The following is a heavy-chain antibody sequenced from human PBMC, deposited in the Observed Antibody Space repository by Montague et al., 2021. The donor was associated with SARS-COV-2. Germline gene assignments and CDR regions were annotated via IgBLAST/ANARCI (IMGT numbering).Heavy chain of an antibody. D-gene: IGHD2-15*01. CDR1: GGSVSSSGYY. Sequence: SETLSLTCTVSGGSVSSSGYYWGWIRQPPGKGLEWIGSIYFSGSSYYNPSLKSRVSISVDTSKNQFSLRLISVTSADTAVYYCARHRWGGLEVAAPNWFDLWGQGTMVTVSS. CDR2: IYFSGSS. CDR3: ARHRWGGLEVAAPNWFDL. V-gene: IGHV4-39*01. J-gene: IGHJ5*02.